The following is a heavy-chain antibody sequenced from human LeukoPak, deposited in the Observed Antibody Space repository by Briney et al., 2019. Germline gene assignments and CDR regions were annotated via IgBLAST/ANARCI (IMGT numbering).Heavy chain of an antibody. CDR2: IYHSGST. D-gene: IGHD3-10*01. J-gene: IGHJ5*02. CDR3: ARDRPPNLLLWFGESSNWFDP. V-gene: IGHV4-38-2*02. Sequence: SDTLSLTCALSIYSISSGYYWGWIRQPPGKGLELSGRIYHSGSTYYNPSLKRRVTISVDTSKNQFSLKLSSVTAADTAVYYCARDRPPNLLLWFGESSNWFDPWGQGTLVAVSS. CDR1: IYSISSGYY.